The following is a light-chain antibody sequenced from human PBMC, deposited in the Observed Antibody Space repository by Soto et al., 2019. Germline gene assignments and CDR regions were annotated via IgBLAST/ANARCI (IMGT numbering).Light chain of an antibody. CDR2: GIS. CDR1: QSVTNRY. Sequence: ESVLTQSPGTLSLSPGERATLSCRASQSVTNRYFAWYQQRPGQAPRLLIYGISNRATGIPDRFSGSGSGTDFTLTISRLEPEDFATYYCQQYKTYPITFGPGTKVDIK. V-gene: IGKV3-20*01. J-gene: IGKJ3*01. CDR3: QQYKTYPIT.